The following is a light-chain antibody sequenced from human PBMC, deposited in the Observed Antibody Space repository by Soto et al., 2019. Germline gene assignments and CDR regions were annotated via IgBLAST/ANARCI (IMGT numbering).Light chain of an antibody. CDR1: QSISNN. Sequence: ERVKMSSAAVSSIKTGERATLSCRAGQSISNNLAWYQQKPGQAPRLLIYGASTRATGIPARFTGSGSGTEFTLTISSLQSEDFAVYYCQQYSNWPRTFGQGTKVDI. CDR3: QQYSNWPRT. CDR2: GAS. J-gene: IGKJ1*01. V-gene: IGKV3-15*01.